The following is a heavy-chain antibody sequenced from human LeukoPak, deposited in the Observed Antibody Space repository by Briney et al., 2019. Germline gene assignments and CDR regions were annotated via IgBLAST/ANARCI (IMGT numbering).Heavy chain of an antibody. Sequence: GGALKLSCAASGFTFSGYAMHWVRQASGKGLEWVGRIRSKTNSYATAYAASVQGRFTISTDDSKNTAYLPMNSLKTEDTAVYYCTRYYYDGSGYYYFFDCWGQGTLVTVSS. V-gene: IGHV3-73*01. CDR1: GFTFSGYA. CDR2: IRSKTNSYAT. J-gene: IGHJ4*02. CDR3: TRYYYDGSGYYYFFDC. D-gene: IGHD3-22*01.